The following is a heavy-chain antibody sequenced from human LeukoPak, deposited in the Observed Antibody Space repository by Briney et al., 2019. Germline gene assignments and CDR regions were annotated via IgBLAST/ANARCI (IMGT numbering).Heavy chain of an antibody. CDR1: GGSISSYY. CDR2: IYTSGST. J-gene: IGHJ4*02. CDR3: ARVGDSSGWSIPYYFDY. V-gene: IGHV4-4*07. Sequence: SETLSLTCTVSGGSISSYYWSWIRQPAGKGLEWIGRIYTSGSTNYNPSLKSRVTISVDTSKNQFSLKLSSVTAADTAVYYCARVGDSSGWSIPYYFDYWGQGTLVTVSS. D-gene: IGHD6-19*01.